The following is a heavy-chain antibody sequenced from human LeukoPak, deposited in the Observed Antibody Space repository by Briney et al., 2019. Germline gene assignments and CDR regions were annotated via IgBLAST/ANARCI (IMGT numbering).Heavy chain of an antibody. CDR3: ARATESYCSGGSCYRHYYYGMDV. J-gene: IGHJ6*02. CDR2: INPNSGGT. CDR1: GYTFTGYY. Sequence: GASVTVSCKASGYTFTGYYMHWVRQAPGQGLEWMGRINPNSGGTNYAQKFQGRVTMTRDTSISTAYMELSRLRSDDTAVYYCARATESYCSGGSCYRHYYYGMDVWGQGTTVTVSS. V-gene: IGHV1-2*06. D-gene: IGHD2-15*01.